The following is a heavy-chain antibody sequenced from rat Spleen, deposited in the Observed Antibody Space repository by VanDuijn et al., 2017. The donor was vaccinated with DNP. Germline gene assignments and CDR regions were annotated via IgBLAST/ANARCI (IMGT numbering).Heavy chain of an antibody. CDR3: TVDRDGSYGVAY. D-gene: IGHD1-12*02. CDR1: GFTFSNYG. CDR2: INFDGGST. V-gene: IGHV5-27*01. J-gene: IGHJ2*01. Sequence: EVQLVESGGGLVQPGRSMKLSCAASGFTFSNYGMAWVRQAPKKGLEWVAYINFDGGSTYYRDPVKGRFTISRDNAKSTLYLQMDSLRSEDTATYYCTVDRDGSYGVAYWGQGVMVTVSS.